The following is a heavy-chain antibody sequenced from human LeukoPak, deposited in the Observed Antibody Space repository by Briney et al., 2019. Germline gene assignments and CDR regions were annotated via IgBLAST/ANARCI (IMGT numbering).Heavy chain of an antibody. Sequence: ASVKVSCKASGYTFISYYMHWVRQAPGQGLEWVGLINPSGGSTTYAQNFQGRVTMTRDTSTSTVYMELSSLRSEDTAVYYCAREGDYGSGSQPFDYWGQGTLVTVSS. D-gene: IGHD3-10*01. CDR1: GYTFISYY. J-gene: IGHJ4*02. CDR2: INPSGGST. V-gene: IGHV1-46*01. CDR3: AREGDYGSGSQPFDY.